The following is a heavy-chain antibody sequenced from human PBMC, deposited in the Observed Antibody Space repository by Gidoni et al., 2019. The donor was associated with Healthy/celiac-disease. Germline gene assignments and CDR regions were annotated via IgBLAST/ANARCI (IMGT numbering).Heavy chain of an antibody. Sequence: HMQLVQSGPEVKKPGTSVKVSCKASGFTFTSSAMPWVRQARGQRLEWIGWIVVGSGNTNYAQKFQERVTITRDMSTSTAYMELSSLRSEDTAVYYCAAREWEPYGMDVWGQGTTVTVSS. V-gene: IGHV1-58*02. D-gene: IGHD1-26*01. CDR1: GFTFTSSA. CDR2: IVVGSGNT. J-gene: IGHJ6*02. CDR3: AAREWEPYGMDV.